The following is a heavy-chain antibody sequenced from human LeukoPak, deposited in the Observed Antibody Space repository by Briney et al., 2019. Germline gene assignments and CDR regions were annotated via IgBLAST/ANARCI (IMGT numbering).Heavy chain of an antibody. CDR1: GYTPTELS. J-gene: IGHJ4*02. CDR3: ATAGVLELGRYYFDY. V-gene: IGHV1-24*01. CDR2: FDPEDGET. D-gene: IGHD1-7*01. Sequence: ASVKVSCKVSGYTPTELSMHWVRQAPGKGLEWMGGFDPEDGETIYAQKFQGRVTMTEYTSTDTAYMELSSLRSEDTAVYYCATAGVLELGRYYFDYWGQGTLVTVSS.